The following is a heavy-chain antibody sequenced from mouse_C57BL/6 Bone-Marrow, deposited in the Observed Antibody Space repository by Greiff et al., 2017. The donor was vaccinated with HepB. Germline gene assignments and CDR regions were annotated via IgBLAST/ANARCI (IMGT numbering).Heavy chain of an antibody. D-gene: IGHD3-2*02. V-gene: IGHV1-80*01. Sequence: LMESGASVKISCKASGFAFSSYWMNWVKQRPGKGIEWIGQIYPGDGDTNYNGKFKGKATLTADKSSRTAYMQISSLTSEASAVYVCARQLRLRGFAYWGQGTLVTVSA. CDR1: GFAFSSYW. CDR2: IYPGDGDT. J-gene: IGHJ3*01. CDR3: ARQLRLRGFAY.